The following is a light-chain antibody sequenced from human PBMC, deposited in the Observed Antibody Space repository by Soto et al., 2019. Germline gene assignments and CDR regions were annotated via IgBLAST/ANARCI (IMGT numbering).Light chain of an antibody. J-gene: IGKJ4*01. CDR2: GAS. CDR1: QSVSSN. Sequence: EIVMTQSPATLSVSAGERVTLSWRASQSVSSNLAWYQQKPGQAPRLLIYGASTRATGIPARFSGSGSGTDFTLTISSLQSEDFAVYYCQQYNNWPPLTFGGGTKVEIK. CDR3: QQYNNWPPLT. V-gene: IGKV3D-15*01.